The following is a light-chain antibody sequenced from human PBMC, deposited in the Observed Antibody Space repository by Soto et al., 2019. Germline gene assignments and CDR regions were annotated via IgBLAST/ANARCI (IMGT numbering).Light chain of an antibody. CDR2: DES. V-gene: IGKV3-11*01. CDR1: QSVGSF. CDR3: QQRSNWPPLT. Sequence: EIVLTQSPDTLSLSPGERATLSCRASQSVGSFLAYQQKPGQAPRLLIYDESNRATGIPARFSGSGSGTDFTLTISSLEPEDFAVYYCQQRSNWPPLTFGGGTKVEIK. J-gene: IGKJ4*01.